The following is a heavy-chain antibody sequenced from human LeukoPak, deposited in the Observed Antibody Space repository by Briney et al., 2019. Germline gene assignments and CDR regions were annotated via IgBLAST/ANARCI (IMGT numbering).Heavy chain of an antibody. D-gene: IGHD3-10*02. CDR1: GFTFSDFY. Sequence: GGSLRLSCAASGFTFSDFYMNWVRQAPGKGLEWVSYISSSGSTIYYADSVKGRFTISRDNAKNSLYLQMNSLRAEDTAVYYCAELGITMIGGVWGKGTTVTISS. V-gene: IGHV3-11*04. CDR2: ISSSGSTI. J-gene: IGHJ6*04. CDR3: AELGITMIGGV.